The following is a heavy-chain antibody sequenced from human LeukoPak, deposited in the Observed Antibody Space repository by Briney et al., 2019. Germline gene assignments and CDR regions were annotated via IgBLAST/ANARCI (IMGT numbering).Heavy chain of an antibody. Sequence: EASVKVSCKASGYTFTSFDINWVRQTTGQGLEWMGWMNPNSGNGGYAQKFQGRVTMTRDTSISTAYMELSRLRSDDTAVYYCARVVRFTAMVKSGWFDPWGQGTLVTVSS. J-gene: IGHJ5*02. CDR2: MNPNSGNG. CDR1: GYTFTSFD. CDR3: ARVVRFTAMVKSGWFDP. D-gene: IGHD5-18*01. V-gene: IGHV1-8*01.